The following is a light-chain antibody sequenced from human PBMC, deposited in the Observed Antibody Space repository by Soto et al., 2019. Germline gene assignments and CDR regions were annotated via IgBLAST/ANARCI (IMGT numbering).Light chain of an antibody. CDR3: AAWDDSLNGWV. CDR1: SSNIGSNY. CDR2: RNN. Sequence: QLVLTQPPSASGTPGQTVTISCSGSSSNIGSNYLYWYQQLPGTAPKRLIYRNNQRPSGVPDRFSGSKSGTSASLAISGLRSEDEADYHCAAWDDSLNGWVFGGGTKLTVL. J-gene: IGLJ3*02. V-gene: IGLV1-47*01.